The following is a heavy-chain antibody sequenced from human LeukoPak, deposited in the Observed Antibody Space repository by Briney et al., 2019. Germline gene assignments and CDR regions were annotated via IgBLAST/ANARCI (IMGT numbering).Heavy chain of an antibody. CDR3: AKVATYYYGSGSPHDAFDI. Sequence: GGSLRLSCAASGFTFSSYAMSWVRQAPGKGLEWVSAISGSGGSTYYADSVKGRFTISRDNSKNTLYLQMNSLRAEDTAVYCCAKVATYYYGSGSPHDAFDIWGQGTMVTVSS. CDR2: ISGSGGST. D-gene: IGHD3-10*01. V-gene: IGHV3-23*01. CDR1: GFTFSSYA. J-gene: IGHJ3*02.